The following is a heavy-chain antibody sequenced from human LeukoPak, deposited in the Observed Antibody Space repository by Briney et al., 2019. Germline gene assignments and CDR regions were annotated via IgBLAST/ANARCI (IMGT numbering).Heavy chain of an antibody. J-gene: IGHJ6*02. CDR2: IYYSGSS. CDR1: GGSISSYD. D-gene: IGHD3-22*01. CDR3: ARHAPYYYDSSGYYYDSGYYGMDV. Sequence: PSETLSLTCTVSGGSISSYDWSWIRQPPGKGLEWIGDIYYSGSSNDNPSLKSRVTISVDTSKNQFSLKLSSVTAADTAVYYCARHAPYYYDSSGYYYDSGYYGMDVWGQGTTVTVSS. V-gene: IGHV4-59*08.